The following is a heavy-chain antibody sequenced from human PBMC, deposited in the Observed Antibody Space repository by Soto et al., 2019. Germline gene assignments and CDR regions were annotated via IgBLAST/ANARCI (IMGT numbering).Heavy chain of an antibody. Sequence: ASVKISCKASCHTCTSYGLSLMRHAPLEGLDSVGCIGTNHGNTNYAQKLQGRVTMTTDTSTSTAYMELRSLRSDDTAVYYCARGGTYCSSTSCLRLKGSSWSYWGQGTLVTVSS. CDR3: ARGGTYCSSTSCLRLKGSSWSY. CDR2: IGTNHGNT. J-gene: IGHJ4*02. CDR1: CHTCTSYG. V-gene: IGHV1-18*04. D-gene: IGHD2-2*01.